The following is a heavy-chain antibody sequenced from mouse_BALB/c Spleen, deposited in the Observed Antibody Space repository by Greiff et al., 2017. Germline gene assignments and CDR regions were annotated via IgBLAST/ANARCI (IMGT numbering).Heavy chain of an antibody. D-gene: IGHD2-1*01. CDR1: GYSFTSYW. J-gene: IGHJ4*01. CDR2: IDPSDSET. CDR3: ARGGNYDAMDY. V-gene: IGHV1S126*01. Sequence: QVQLKESGPQLVRPGASVKISCKASGYSFTSYWMHWVKQRPGQGLEWIGMIDPSDSETRLNQKFKDKATLTVDKSSSTAYMQLSSPTSEDSAVYYCARGGNYDAMDYWGQGTSVTVSS.